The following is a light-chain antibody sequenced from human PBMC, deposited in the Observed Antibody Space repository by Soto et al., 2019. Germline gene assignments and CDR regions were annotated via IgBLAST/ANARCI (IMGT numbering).Light chain of an antibody. CDR3: QQYGSSPPWT. CDR2: GAS. V-gene: IGKV3-20*01. CDR1: QGVSSSY. J-gene: IGKJ1*01. Sequence: EIVLTQSPGTLSLSPGERATLSCRASQGVSSSYLAWYRQKPGQAPGLLIYGASSRATGIPDRFSGSGSGTDFTLTISRLEPEDFAVYYCQQYGSSPPWTFGQGTKVEIK.